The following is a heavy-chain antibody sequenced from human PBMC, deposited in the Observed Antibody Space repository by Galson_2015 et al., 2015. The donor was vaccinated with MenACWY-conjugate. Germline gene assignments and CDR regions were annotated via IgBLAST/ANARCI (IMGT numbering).Heavy chain of an antibody. CDR2: IRDTGSL. J-gene: IGHJ4*02. CDR1: GGSISRPH. Sequence: SETLSLTCTVSGGSISRPHWSWFRQPPGKGLEWIAYIRDTGSLKDNPSLKSRVTMSADKSNNQFSLRLISVTAADTAVYYCARGVNLASMAGYWGQGTLVTVSS. CDR3: ARGVNLASMAGY. D-gene: IGHD3-3*02. V-gene: IGHV4-59*08.